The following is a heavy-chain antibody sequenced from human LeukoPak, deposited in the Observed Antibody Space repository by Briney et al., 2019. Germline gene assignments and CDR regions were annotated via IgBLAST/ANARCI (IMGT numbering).Heavy chain of an antibody. CDR3: ARVLYYYGSGSYIDY. V-gene: IGHV4-39*07. CDR1: GGSISSGSYY. J-gene: IGHJ4*02. D-gene: IGHD3-10*01. CDR2: INHSGST. Sequence: SETLSLTCTVSGGSISSGSYYWSWIRQPPGKGLEWIGEINHSGSTNYNPSLKSRVTISVDTSKNQFSLKLSSVTAADTAVYYCARVLYYYGSGSYIDYWGQGTLVTVSS.